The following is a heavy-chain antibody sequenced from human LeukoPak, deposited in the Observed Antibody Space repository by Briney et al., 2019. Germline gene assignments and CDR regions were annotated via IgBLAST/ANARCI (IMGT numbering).Heavy chain of an antibody. J-gene: IGHJ2*01. CDR2: INPDSGGA. D-gene: IGHD2-8*01. V-gene: IGHV1-2*02. CDR1: GYTFTDYF. CDR3: ARSRGCTNGVCRRMDWYFDL. Sequence: ASVKVSCKASGYTFTDYFMHWVRQAPGQGLEWMGWINPDSGGAKYAQKFQGRVSMTRDTSISTAYMELSSLRSDDTAVYYCARSRGCTNGVCRRMDWYFDLWGRGTLVTVSS.